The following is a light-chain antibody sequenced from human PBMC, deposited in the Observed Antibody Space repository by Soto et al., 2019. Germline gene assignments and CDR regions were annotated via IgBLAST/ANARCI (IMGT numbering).Light chain of an antibody. CDR3: QQSYSTPYT. V-gene: IGKV1-39*01. Sequence: DIQVTQSPSSLSASVGDRVTISCRASPSISTYLNWYQHKPGKAPKLLIHAASSLRSGVPSRFSGSGSGTDFTLTISSLQPEDFATYYCQQSYSTPYTFGQGTKLEIK. CDR1: PSISTY. J-gene: IGKJ2*01. CDR2: AAS.